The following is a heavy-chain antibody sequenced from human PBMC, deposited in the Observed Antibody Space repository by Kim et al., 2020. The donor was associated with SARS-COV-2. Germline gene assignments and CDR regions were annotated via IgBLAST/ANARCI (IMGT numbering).Heavy chain of an antibody. Sequence: SETLSLTCTVSGGSISTYYWSWIRQPPGKGLEWIGYIYYSGSTNYNPSLKSRVTISVDTSRNQFSLKVSSVTAADTAVYYCARDRSAWAVAGSGMDVWGQGTTVTVSS. CDR1: GGSISTYY. D-gene: IGHD6-19*01. J-gene: IGHJ6*02. CDR3: ARDRSAWAVAGSGMDV. CDR2: IYYSGST. V-gene: IGHV4-59*01.